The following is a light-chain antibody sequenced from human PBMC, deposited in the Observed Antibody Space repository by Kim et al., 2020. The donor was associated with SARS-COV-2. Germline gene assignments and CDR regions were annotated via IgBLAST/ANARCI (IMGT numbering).Light chain of an antibody. J-gene: IGKJ1*01. Sequence: ASVGDRVTITCRASQGIANYLAWYQQKTGKVPRLLMNYVYTLQPGVPSRFSGSGSGTYFTLTISSLQPEDVATYYCQKCNRAPWAFGQGTKVDIK. CDR1: QGIANY. CDR3: QKCNRAPWA. CDR2: YVY. V-gene: IGKV1-27*01.